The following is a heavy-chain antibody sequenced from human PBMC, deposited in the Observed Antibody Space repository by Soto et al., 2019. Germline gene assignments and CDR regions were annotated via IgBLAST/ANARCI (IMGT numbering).Heavy chain of an antibody. CDR2: IVVGSGNT. CDR3: AAAANYYDSSGRRSY. CDR1: GFTFTSSD. D-gene: IGHD3-22*01. Sequence: ASVKVSCKASGFTFTSSDVQWVRQARGQRLEWIGWIVVGSGNTNYAQKFQERVTITREMSTSTAYMELSSLRSEETAVYYCAAAANYYDSSGRRSYWREGPLVTI. V-gene: IGHV1-58*01. J-gene: IGHJ4*02.